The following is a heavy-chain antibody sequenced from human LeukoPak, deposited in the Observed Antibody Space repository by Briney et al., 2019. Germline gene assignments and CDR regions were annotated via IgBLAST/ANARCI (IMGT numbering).Heavy chain of an antibody. V-gene: IGHV4-34*01. D-gene: IGHD2/OR15-2a*01. CDR3: ARLLLRYPDY. Sequence: SETLSLTCDVYGGSFSGYYWSWIRQPPGKGLEWIGEINHSGGTNYNPSLKSRVTISVDTSKIQFSLKLSSVTAADTAVYYCARLLLRYPDYWGQGTLVTVSS. J-gene: IGHJ4*02. CDR2: INHSGGT. CDR1: GGSFSGYY.